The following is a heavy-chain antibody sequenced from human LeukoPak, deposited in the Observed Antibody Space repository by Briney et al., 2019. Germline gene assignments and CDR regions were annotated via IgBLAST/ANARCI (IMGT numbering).Heavy chain of an antibody. D-gene: IGHD3-22*01. J-gene: IGHJ4*02. CDR3: AKDYYDSSGYDKVFDY. Sequence: PGGSLRLSCAASGFTFSIYAMSWVRQAPGKGLEWVSAISGSGGSTYYADSVKGRFTIARDNSKNTLYLQMNSLRADDTAVYSCAKDYYDSSGYDKVFDYWGQGTLVTVSS. CDR1: GFTFSIYA. V-gene: IGHV3-23*01. CDR2: ISGSGGST.